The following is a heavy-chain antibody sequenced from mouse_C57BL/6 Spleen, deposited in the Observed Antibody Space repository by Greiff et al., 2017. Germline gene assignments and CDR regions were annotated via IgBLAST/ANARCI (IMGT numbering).Heavy chain of an antibody. Sequence: QVQLQQSGPELVKPGASVKISCKASGYAFSSSWMNWVKQRPGKGLEWIGRIYPGDGDTNYNGKFKGKATLTADKSSSTAYLKLSSLTSEDSAVYFCAREGIYGKRYFDVWGTGTTVTVSS. CDR2: IYPGDGDT. J-gene: IGHJ1*03. CDR3: AREGIYGKRYFDV. CDR1: GYAFSSSW. D-gene: IGHD2-1*01. V-gene: IGHV1-82*01.